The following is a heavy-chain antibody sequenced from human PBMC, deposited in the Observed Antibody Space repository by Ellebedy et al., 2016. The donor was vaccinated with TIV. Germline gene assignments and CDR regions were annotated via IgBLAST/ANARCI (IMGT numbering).Heavy chain of an antibody. V-gene: IGHV3-23*01. CDR2: ISGSGGST. J-gene: IGHJ4*02. Sequence: GGSLRLSXAASGFTFSSYAMSWVRQAPGKGLEWVSAISGSGGSTYYADSVKGRFTISRDNSKNTLYLQMNSLRAEDTAVYYCARRKPYSSSWHYFDYWGQGTLVTVSS. CDR1: GFTFSSYA. CDR3: ARRKPYSSSWHYFDY. D-gene: IGHD6-13*01.